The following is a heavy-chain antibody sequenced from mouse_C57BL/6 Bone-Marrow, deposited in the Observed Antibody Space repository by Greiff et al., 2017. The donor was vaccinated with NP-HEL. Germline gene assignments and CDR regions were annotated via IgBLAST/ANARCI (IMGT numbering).Heavy chain of an antibody. J-gene: IGHJ3*01. CDR1: GFSLTSYG. V-gene: IGHV2-3*01. D-gene: IGHD1-1*01. Sequence: VKLVESGPGLVAPSQSLSITCTVSGFSLTSYGVSWVRQPPGKGLEWLGVIWGDGGTNYHSALISRLSISKDNSKSQVFLKLNSLQTDDTATYYCAASFITTVVAWFAYWGQGTLVTVSA. CDR2: IWGDGGT. CDR3: AASFITTVVAWFAY.